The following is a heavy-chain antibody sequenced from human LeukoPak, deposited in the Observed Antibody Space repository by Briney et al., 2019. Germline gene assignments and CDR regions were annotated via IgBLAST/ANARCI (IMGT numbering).Heavy chain of an antibody. CDR2: ISGSGGST. Sequence: AGGSLRLSCSASGFTFSSFAMFWVRQAPGKGLEWVSAISGSGGSTYYADSVKGRFTISRDNSKSTLYLQMNSLRAEDSAVYYCAKDRFYGSGSYTFDSWGQGTLVTVSS. CDR1: GFTFSSFA. CDR3: AKDRFYGSGSYTFDS. D-gene: IGHD3-10*01. J-gene: IGHJ4*02. V-gene: IGHV3-23*01.